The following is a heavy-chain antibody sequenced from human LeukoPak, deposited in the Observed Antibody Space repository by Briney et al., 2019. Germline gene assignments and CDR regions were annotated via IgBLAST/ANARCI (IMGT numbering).Heavy chain of an antibody. V-gene: IGHV3-7*01. Sequence: GGSLRLSCAASGFAFSSYWMSWVRQAPGKGLEWVASIKPDGSEKYVVDSLKGRFTISRDNAKNSLYLQMNSLRVGDTAVYYCPRGPSHHYWGQGPLVTVSS. D-gene: IGHD6-6*01. CDR2: IKPDGSEK. J-gene: IGHJ4*02. CDR1: GFAFSSYW. CDR3: PRGPSHHY.